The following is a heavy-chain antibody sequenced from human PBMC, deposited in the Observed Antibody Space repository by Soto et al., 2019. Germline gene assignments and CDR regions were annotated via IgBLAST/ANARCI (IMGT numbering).Heavy chain of an antibody. V-gene: IGHV1-2*04. J-gene: IGHJ6*02. CDR1: GYTFTGYY. CDR2: INPNSGGT. CDR3: ARDSTIFGVPCYYGMDV. Sequence: ASVKVSCKASGYTFTGYYMHWVRQAPGQGLEWMGWINPNSGGTNYAQKFQGWVTMTRDTSISTAYMELSRLRSDDTAVYYCARDSTIFGVPCYYGMDVWGQGTTVTVSS. D-gene: IGHD3-3*01.